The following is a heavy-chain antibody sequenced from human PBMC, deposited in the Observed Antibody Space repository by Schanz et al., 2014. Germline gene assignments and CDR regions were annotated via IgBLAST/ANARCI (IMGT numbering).Heavy chain of an antibody. J-gene: IGHJ6*02. CDR1: GFTFSSYW. CDR3: AKDVRPVANTVHFYYMDV. Sequence: EVQLVESGGELVQPGGSLRLSCAASGFTFSSYWMHWVRQVPGKGPVWVSRINGDGSSTLYADSVKGRFTISRDNAKNTLDLQRKSLRAEDTAVYYCAKDVRPVANTVHFYYMDVWGQGTTVTVSS. CDR2: INGDGSST. D-gene: IGHD6-19*01. V-gene: IGHV3-74*01.